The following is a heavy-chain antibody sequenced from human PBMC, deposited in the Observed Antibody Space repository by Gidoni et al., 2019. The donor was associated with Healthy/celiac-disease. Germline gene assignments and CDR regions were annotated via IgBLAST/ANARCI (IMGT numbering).Heavy chain of an antibody. V-gene: IGHV3-7*01. CDR1: GFTFSSYW. CDR3: AREFSSAVAGDYGMDV. D-gene: IGHD6-19*01. J-gene: IGHJ6*02. Sequence: EVQLVESGGGLVQPGGSLRLSCAASGFTFSSYWMSWVRQAPGKGLEWVANIKQDGSEKYYVDSVKGRFTISRDNAKNSLYLQMNSLRAEDTAVYYCAREFSSAVAGDYGMDVWGQGTTVTVSS. CDR2: IKQDGSEK.